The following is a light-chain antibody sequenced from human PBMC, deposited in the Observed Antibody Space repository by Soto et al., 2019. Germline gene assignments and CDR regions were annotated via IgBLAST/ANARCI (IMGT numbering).Light chain of an antibody. CDR1: QTISSW. V-gene: IGKV1-5*03. Sequence: DIQMTQSPSTLSGSLGDRVTITCRASQTISSWFAWYQQKPGKAPKLLIYNASTLKSGVPSRLSGSGSGTEFTLTISSLQPDDFATYYCQQFAISMTFGQGTRVDNK. J-gene: IGKJ1*01. CDR2: NAS. CDR3: QQFAISMT.